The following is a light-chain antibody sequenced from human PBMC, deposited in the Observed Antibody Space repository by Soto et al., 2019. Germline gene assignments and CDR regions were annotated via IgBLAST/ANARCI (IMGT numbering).Light chain of an antibody. CDR1: SSDFGDYDY. J-gene: IGLJ2*01. CDR3: ATWDGSLPGEV. Sequence: QSALTQPASVSGSPGQSITISCTGTSSDFGDYDYVSWYLQHPGKVPKLMIYDNNKRPSGIPDRFSGSKSGTSGTLDITGLQTGDEADYYCATWDGSLPGEVFGGGTKLTVL. CDR2: DNN. V-gene: IGLV1-51*01.